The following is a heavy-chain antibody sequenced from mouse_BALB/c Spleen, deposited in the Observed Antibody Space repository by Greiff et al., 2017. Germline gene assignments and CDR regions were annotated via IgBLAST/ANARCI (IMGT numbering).Heavy chain of an antibody. CDR1: GFDFSRYW. V-gene: IGHV4-1*02. J-gene: IGHJ3*01. Sequence: EVKLVESGGGLVQPGGSLKLSCAASGFDFSRYWMSWVRQAPGKGLEWIGEINPDSSTINYTPSLKDKFIISRDNAKNTLYLQMSKVRSEDTALYYCARLYDYEGFAYWGQGTLVTVSA. CDR3: ARLYDYEGFAY. D-gene: IGHD2-4*01. CDR2: INPDSSTI.